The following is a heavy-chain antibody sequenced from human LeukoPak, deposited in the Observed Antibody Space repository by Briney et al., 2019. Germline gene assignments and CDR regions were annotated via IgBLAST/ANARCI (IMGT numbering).Heavy chain of an antibody. CDR3: ARVPTYYGSGSYDY. CDR2: ISSNGGST. D-gene: IGHD3-10*01. CDR1: GFTFSSYA. Sequence: PVGSLRLSCAASGFTFSSYAMHWVRQAPGKGLEYVSAISSNGGSTYYANSVKGRFTISRDNSKNTLYLQMGSLRAEDMAVYYCARVPTYYGSGSYDYWGQGTLVTVSS. J-gene: IGHJ4*02. V-gene: IGHV3-64*01.